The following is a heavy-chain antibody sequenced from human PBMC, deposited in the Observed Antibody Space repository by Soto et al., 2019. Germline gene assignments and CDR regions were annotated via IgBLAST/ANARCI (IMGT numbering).Heavy chain of an antibody. CDR3: VRDLDTATYFDY. J-gene: IGHJ4*01. D-gene: IGHD5-18*01. CDR1: GGSFSGYF. Sequence: PSETLSLTCTVSGGSFSGYFWTWIRQPPGKGLEWLAEINHSGITNYNPSVESRVSMSVDTSKNQFSLRLYSVTAADTAVYYCVRDLDTATYFDYWGHGTLVTVSS. CDR2: INHSGIT. V-gene: IGHV4-34*01.